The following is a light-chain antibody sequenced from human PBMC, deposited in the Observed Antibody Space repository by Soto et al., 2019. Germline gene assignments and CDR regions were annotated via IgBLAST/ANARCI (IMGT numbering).Light chain of an antibody. J-gene: IGKJ3*01. CDR2: DAS. CDR3: QQRSNWPPRFT. V-gene: IGKV3-11*01. Sequence: EIVLTQSPATLSLSPGERATLSCRASQSVSSYLAWYQQKPGQAPRLLIYDASNRATGSPARFSGSGSGTYFTLTISSLEPEDFAVYYCQQRSNWPPRFTFGPGTKVDIK. CDR1: QSVSSY.